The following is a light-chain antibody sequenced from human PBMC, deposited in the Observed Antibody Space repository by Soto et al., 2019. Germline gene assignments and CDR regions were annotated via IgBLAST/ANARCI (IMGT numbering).Light chain of an antibody. Sequence: DIQMTQSPSTLSASVGDRVTISCLASQSISSWLAWYQQKPGKAPKLLIYKASSLESGVPSRFSSSGSGTEFTLTISSLQPDDFATYYCQQYNSYSRTFGQGTKVDNK. CDR1: QSISSW. J-gene: IGKJ1*01. CDR3: QQYNSYSRT. CDR2: KAS. V-gene: IGKV1-5*03.